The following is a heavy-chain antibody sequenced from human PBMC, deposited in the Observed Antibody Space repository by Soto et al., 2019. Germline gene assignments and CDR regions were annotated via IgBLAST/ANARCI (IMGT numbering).Heavy chain of an antibody. J-gene: IGHJ5*02. Sequence: EVQLLESGGGLVQPGGSLRLSCAASGFTFSSYAMSWVRQAPGKGLEWVSAISGSGGSTYYADSVKGRFTISRDNSKNTLYLQMNSMRDEDTAVYYCAKDRGDNGYSYGLGVNWFDPWGQGTLVTVSS. CDR3: AKDRGDNGYSYGLGVNWFDP. D-gene: IGHD5-18*01. CDR2: ISGSGGST. V-gene: IGHV3-23*01. CDR1: GFTFSSYA.